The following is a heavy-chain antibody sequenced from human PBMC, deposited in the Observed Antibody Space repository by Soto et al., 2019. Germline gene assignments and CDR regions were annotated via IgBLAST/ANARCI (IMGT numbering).Heavy chain of an antibody. CDR1: GFTFSSYG. CDR2: IWYDGSNK. CDR3: ARVMNSSSWPLYYYYYGMDV. V-gene: IGHV3-33*01. Sequence: QVQLVESGGGVVQPGRSLRLSCAASGFTFSSYGMHWVRQAPGKGLEWVAVIWYDGSNKYYADSVKGRFTISRDNSKNTLYLQMNSLRAEDTAVYYCARVMNSSSWPLYYYYYGMDVWGQGTTVTDSS. J-gene: IGHJ6*02. D-gene: IGHD6-13*01.